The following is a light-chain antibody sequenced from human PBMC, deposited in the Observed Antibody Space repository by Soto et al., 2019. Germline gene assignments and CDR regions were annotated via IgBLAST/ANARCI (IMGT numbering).Light chain of an antibody. Sequence: QSVLTQPPSASGTPGQRVTISCSGSSSNIGSNYVYWYQQLPGTAPKLLIYRNNQRPSEVPDQFSGSKSGTSASLAISELRSEDEADYYCAAWDDSLSGYVFGTGTKVTVL. J-gene: IGLJ1*01. CDR1: SSNIGSNY. V-gene: IGLV1-47*01. CDR3: AAWDDSLSGYV. CDR2: RNN.